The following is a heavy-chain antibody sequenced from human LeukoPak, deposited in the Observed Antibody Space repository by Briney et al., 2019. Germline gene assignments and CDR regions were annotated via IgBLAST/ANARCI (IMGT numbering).Heavy chain of an antibody. Sequence: GGSLRLSCAASGFTFSSYAMSWVRQAPGKGLAWVSAVSGSGGSTYYADSVKGRFTISRDNSKNTLYLQMNSLRAEDTAVYYCANQAPHHYGDYMGYSDYWGQGTLVTVSS. V-gene: IGHV3-23*01. CDR1: GFTFSSYA. CDR3: ANQAPHHYGDYMGYSDY. D-gene: IGHD4-17*01. CDR2: VSGSGGST. J-gene: IGHJ4*02.